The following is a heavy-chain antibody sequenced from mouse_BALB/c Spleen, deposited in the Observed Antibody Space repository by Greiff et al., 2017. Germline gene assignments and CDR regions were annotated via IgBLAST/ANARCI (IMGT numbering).Heavy chain of an antibody. Sequence: EVQRVESGGGLVKPGGSLKLSCAASGFTFSSYTMSWVRQTPEKRLEWVATISSGGSYTYYPDSVKGRFTISRDNAKNTLYLQMSSLKSEDTAMYYCTRECYDGSYYYAMDYWGQGTSVTVSS. CDR3: TRECYDGSYYYAMDY. V-gene: IGHV5-6-4*01. D-gene: IGHD2-3*01. CDR2: ISSGGSYT. J-gene: IGHJ4*01. CDR1: GFTFSSYT.